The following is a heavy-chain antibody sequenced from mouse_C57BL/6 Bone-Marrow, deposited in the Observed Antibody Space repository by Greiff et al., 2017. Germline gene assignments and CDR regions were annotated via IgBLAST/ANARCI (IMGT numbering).Heavy chain of an antibody. Sequence: QVQLKQPGAELVKPGASVKMSCKASGYTFTSYWITWVKQRPGQGLEWIGDIYPGSGSTNYNEKFKSKATLTVDTSSSTAYMQLSSLTSEDSAVYYCAREGGLLWLRRGYAMDYWGQGTSVTVSS. CDR2: IYPGSGST. CDR1: GYTFTSYW. J-gene: IGHJ4*01. V-gene: IGHV1-55*01. D-gene: IGHD2-2*01. CDR3: AREGGLLWLRRGYAMDY.